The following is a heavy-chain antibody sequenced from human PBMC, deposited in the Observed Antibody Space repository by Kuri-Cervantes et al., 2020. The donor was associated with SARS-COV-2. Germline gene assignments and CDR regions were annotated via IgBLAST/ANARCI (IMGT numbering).Heavy chain of an antibody. D-gene: IGHD2-2*02. J-gene: IGHJ6*02. CDR2: ISDSGGST. CDR1: GFTFSSYA. CDR3: ARDPYCSSTSCYTGYYYYGMNV. V-gene: IGHV3-23*01. Sequence: GGSLRLSCAASGFTFSSYAMSWVRQAPGKGLEWVSAISDSGGSTYYADSVKGRFTISRDNSKNTLYLQMNSLRAEDTAVYYCARDPYCSSTSCYTGYYYYGMNVWGQGTTVTVSS.